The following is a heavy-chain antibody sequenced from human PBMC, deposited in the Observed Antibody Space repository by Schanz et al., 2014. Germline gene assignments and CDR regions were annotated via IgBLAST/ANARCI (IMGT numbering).Heavy chain of an antibody. CDR2: ISGSGGNT. CDR1: GFTFRGYA. Sequence: EVQLVESGGGWVQPGGSLRLSCAASGFTFRGYAMSWVRQAPGRGLEWVSIISGSGGNTYYADAVRGRFTISRDNSKNTLYLQMNSLRAEDTAVYYCAKGRFGELSAFDIWGQGTMVTVSS. V-gene: IGHV3-23*04. D-gene: IGHD3-10*01. CDR3: AKGRFGELSAFDI. J-gene: IGHJ3*02.